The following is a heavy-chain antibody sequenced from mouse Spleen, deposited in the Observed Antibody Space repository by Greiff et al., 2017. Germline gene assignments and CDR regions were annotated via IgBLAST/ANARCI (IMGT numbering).Heavy chain of an antibody. CDR2: ISSGSSTI. V-gene: IGHV5-17*01. D-gene: IGHD1-1*01. CDR3: ARDFDYYGSSYGY. J-gene: IGHJ2*01. CDR1: GFTFSDYG. Sequence: EVHLVESGGGLVKPGGSLKLSCAASGFTFSDYGMHWVRQAPEKGLEWVAYISSGSSTIYYADTVKGRFTISRDNAKNTLFLQMTSLRSEDTAMYYCARDFDYYGSSYGYWGQGTTLTVSS.